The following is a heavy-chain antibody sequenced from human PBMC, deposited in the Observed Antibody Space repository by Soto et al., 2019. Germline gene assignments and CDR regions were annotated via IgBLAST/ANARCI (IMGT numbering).Heavy chain of an antibody. V-gene: IGHV4-59*01. D-gene: IGHD2-8*02. J-gene: IGHJ4*02. CDR2: IHYNGES. CDR1: GASISNYY. CDR3: AKVGTGGLNDY. Sequence: SETLSLTCTVSGASISNYYWTWIRRPPGKGLEWIGYIHYNGESNYTPSLKSRVTMSVDTSKNQFSLTLTSVTAADTAVYYCAKVGTGGLNDYWGQGILVTVSS.